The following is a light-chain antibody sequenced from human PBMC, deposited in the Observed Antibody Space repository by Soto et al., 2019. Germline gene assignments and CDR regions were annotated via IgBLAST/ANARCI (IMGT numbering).Light chain of an antibody. V-gene: IGKV3D-15*01. CDR2: GAS. Sequence: EIVMTQSPATLSVSPGERATLSCRASQSVRSTLAWYQQKPGQAPRLLIYGASTRATGIPARFSGSGSGTEFTLTISSLQSEDFAVYYCQQYYNLYTFGQGTKVEIK. CDR3: QQYYNLYT. CDR1: QSVRST. J-gene: IGKJ2*01.